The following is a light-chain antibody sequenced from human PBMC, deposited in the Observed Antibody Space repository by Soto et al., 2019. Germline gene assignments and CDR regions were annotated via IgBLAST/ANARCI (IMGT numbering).Light chain of an antibody. V-gene: IGKV1-5*03. Sequence: DTQMSRFPSNLSASVGSRLNINCRASQSISSWLAWYQQKPGKAPKLLXYKASSLESGVPSSFSGSGSGTEFTLTICSLQLDDFAIYYCQQYNSYFPWTFGQGTKVDIK. CDR3: QQYNSYFPWT. CDR1: QSISSW. CDR2: KAS. J-gene: IGKJ1*01.